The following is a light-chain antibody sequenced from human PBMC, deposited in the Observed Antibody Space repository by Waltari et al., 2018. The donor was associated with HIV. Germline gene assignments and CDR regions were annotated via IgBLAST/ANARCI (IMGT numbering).Light chain of an antibody. CDR1: SSDVGDYNY. J-gene: IGLJ1*01. V-gene: IGLV2-14*01. CDR3: SSYSSNSTKV. CDR2: YVR. Sequence: QSALTQPASVSGSPGQSITISCTGTSSDVGDYNYVSWYQQDPGKAPKLMLYYVRNRPSGVSYRLSGSKSQNTASLTISCLQAEDEADYYGSSYSSNSTKVCGTGTKVSVL.